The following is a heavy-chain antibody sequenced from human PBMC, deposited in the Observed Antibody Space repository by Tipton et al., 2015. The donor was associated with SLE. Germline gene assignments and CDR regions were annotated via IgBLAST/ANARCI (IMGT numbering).Heavy chain of an antibody. CDR3: ARGPSIVGAVDY. V-gene: IGHV3-74*01. D-gene: IGHD1-26*01. CDR1: GFTFSSHW. J-gene: IGHJ4*02. CDR2: INSDGSST. Sequence: SLRLSCAASGFTFSSHWMHWVRQAPGQGLVRVSRINSDGSSTNYADSVKGRFTISRDNAKNTLYVQMNSLRAEDTAVYYCARGPSIVGAVDYWGQGTLVTVSS.